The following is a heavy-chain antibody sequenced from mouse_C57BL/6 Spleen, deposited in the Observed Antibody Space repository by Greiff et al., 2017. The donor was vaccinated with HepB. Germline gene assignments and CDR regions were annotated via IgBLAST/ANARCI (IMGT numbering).Heavy chain of an antibody. CDR3: AGRYDYDVAWFAY. J-gene: IGHJ3*01. Sequence: QVQLQQPGAELVKPGASVKMSCKASGYTFTSYWITWVKQRPGQGLEWIGDIYPGSGSTNYNEKFKSKATLTVDTSSSTAYMQLSSLTSEDSAVYYCAGRYDYDVAWFAYWGQGTLVTVSA. V-gene: IGHV1-55*01. CDR1: GYTFTSYW. CDR2: IYPGSGST. D-gene: IGHD2-4*01.